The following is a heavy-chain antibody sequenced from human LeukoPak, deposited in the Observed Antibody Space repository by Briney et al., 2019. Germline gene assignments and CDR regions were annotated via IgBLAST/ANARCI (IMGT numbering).Heavy chain of an antibody. CDR2: LTDSGGTT. V-gene: IGHV3-23*01. Sequence: PGGSLRLSCAASGLTFSTYAMRWIRQAPGKGLEWVSSLTDSGGTTYYVDSVKGRFAISRDNSKNTLYLHMNSLRAEDTAVYYCAKKRDAFDIWGQGTVVTVSS. CDR1: GLTFSTYA. D-gene: IGHD5-24*01. CDR3: AKKRDAFDI. J-gene: IGHJ3*02.